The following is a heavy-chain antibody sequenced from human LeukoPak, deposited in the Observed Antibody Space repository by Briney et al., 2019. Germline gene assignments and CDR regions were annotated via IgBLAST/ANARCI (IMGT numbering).Heavy chain of an antibody. CDR3: ARSIAAAGHFDY. CDR1: GYTLTGYY. CDR2: INPNSGGT. Sequence: ASVKVSCTASGYTLTGYYMNSVRQAPGHGLEWMGWINPNSGGTNYAQKFEGRVTMTRDTSISTAYMELSRLRSDDTAVYYCARSIAAAGHFDYWGLGTLVTVSS. D-gene: IGHD6-13*01. V-gene: IGHV1-2*02. J-gene: IGHJ4*02.